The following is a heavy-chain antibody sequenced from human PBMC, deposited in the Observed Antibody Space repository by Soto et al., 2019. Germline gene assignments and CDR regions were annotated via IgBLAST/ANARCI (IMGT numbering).Heavy chain of an antibody. Sequence: VGSLRLSCAASGFTFSSYSMNWVRQAPGKGLEWVSSISSSSSYIYYADSVKGRFTISRDNAKNSLYLQMNRLRAEDTAVYYCASTSYHILTGSNWFDPWGQGTLVIVSS. D-gene: IGHD3-9*01. V-gene: IGHV3-21*01. J-gene: IGHJ5*02. CDR3: ASTSYHILTGSNWFDP. CDR2: ISSSSSYI. CDR1: GFTFSSYS.